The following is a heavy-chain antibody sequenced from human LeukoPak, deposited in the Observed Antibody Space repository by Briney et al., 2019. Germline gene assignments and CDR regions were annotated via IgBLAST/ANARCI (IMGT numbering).Heavy chain of an antibody. D-gene: IGHD5-12*01. CDR2: INTNTGNP. V-gene: IGHV7-4-1*02. J-gene: IGHJ4*02. Sequence: ASVKVSCKASGYTFTSYAMNWVRQAPGQGLEWMGWINTNTGNPTYAQGFTGRFVFSLDTSVSTAYLQISSLKAEDTAVYYCASSGYDSEYYFDYWGLGTLVTVSS. CDR3: ASSGYDSEYYFDY. CDR1: GYTFTSYA.